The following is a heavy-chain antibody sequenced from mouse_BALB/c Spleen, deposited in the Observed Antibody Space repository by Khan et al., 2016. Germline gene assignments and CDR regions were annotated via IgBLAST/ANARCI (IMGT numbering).Heavy chain of an antibody. Sequence: EVQLVESGGGLVQPKGSLKLSCAASGFTFNTYAMNWVSQAPGKGLEWVARIRSKSNNYATYYADSVKDRFTISSDDSQSMLYLQMNNLKTEDTAMYYCVRQRYYAMDYWGQGTSVTVSS. CDR1: GFTFNTYA. V-gene: IGHV10-1*02. CDR2: IRSKSNNYAT. J-gene: IGHJ4*01. CDR3: VRQRYYAMDY.